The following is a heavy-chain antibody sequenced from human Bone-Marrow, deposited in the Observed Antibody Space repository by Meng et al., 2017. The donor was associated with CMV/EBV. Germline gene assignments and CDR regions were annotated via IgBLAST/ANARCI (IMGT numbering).Heavy chain of an antibody. Sequence: GGSLRLSCAASGFTFRSYAMHWVRQASGKGLERVAVISYDGSNKYYADSVKGRFTICRDNSKNTLYLQMNSLRAEDTAVYYCARISSFFGVDNGWFDPWGQGTLVTVSS. CDR1: GFTFRSYA. J-gene: IGHJ5*02. D-gene: IGHD3-3*02. V-gene: IGHV3-30*14. CDR2: ISYDGSNK. CDR3: ARISSFFGVDNGWFDP.